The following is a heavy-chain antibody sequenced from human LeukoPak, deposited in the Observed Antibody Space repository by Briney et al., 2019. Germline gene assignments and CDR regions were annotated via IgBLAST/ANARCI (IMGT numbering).Heavy chain of an antibody. CDR1: GFTFGDYT. J-gene: IGHJ4*02. CDR3: SRDPGGTYSGYNFLDY. Sequence: PGRSLRLSCTASGFTFGDYTMSWVRQAPGKGLEWVGFIRSKAYGGTTEYAATVKGRLTISRDDSKSIAYLQMNSLKTEDTAVYYCSRDPGGTYSGYNFLDYWGQGTLVTVSS. CDR2: IRSKAYGGTT. D-gene: IGHD5-12*01. V-gene: IGHV3-49*04.